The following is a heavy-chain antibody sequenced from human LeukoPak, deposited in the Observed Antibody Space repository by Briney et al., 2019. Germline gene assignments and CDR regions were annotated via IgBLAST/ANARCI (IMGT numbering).Heavy chain of an antibody. CDR2: IYYSGST. CDR1: GYSISSGYY. D-gene: IGHD3-3*01. Sequence: SETLSLTCAVSGYSISSGYYWGWIRQPPGQGLEWIGYIYYSGSTNYNPSLKSRVTISVDTSKNQFSLKLSSVTAADTAVYYCARALGYYDFWSGYYTGSWFDPWGQGTLVTVSS. V-gene: IGHV4-59*01. CDR3: ARALGYYDFWSGYYTGSWFDP. J-gene: IGHJ5*02.